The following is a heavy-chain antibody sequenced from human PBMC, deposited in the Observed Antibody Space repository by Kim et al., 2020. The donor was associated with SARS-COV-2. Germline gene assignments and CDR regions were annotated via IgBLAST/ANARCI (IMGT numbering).Heavy chain of an antibody. CDR1: GGTFSSYA. D-gene: IGHD6-19*01. J-gene: IGHJ4*02. V-gene: IGHV1-69*13. CDR2: IIPIFGTA. Sequence: SVKVSCKASGGTFSSYAISWVRQAPGQGLEWMGGIIPIFGTANYAQKFQGRVTITADESTSTAYMELSSLRSEDTAVYYCAILAVAPRDPDYWGQGTLVTVSS. CDR3: AILAVAPRDPDY.